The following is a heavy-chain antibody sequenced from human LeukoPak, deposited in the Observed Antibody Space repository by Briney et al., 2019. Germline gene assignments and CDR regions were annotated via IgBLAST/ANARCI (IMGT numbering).Heavy chain of an antibody. V-gene: IGHV4-59*01. Sequence: SETLSPTCTVSGGPISSYYWTWIRQPPGKGLEWIGHIFYTGSSNYNPSLKSRVTISLDRSNNHLSMRLTSVTAADMAVYYCARAGAWQIDPWGQGTLVTVSS. J-gene: IGHJ5*02. CDR2: IFYTGSS. CDR1: GGPISSYY. D-gene: IGHD3-10*01. CDR3: ARAGAWQIDP.